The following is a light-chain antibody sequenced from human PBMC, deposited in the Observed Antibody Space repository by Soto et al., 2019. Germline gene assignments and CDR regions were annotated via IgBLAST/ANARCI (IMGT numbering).Light chain of an antibody. CDR2: DVS. J-gene: IGLJ2*01. Sequence: QSALTQPASVSGSPGQSITISCTGTSSDVGGYNYVSWYQQHPGKAPKLMIYDVSNRPSGVSNRFSGSKSGNTASLTIPGLPAEDEADYYCSSYTSSSTLVFGGGTKLTVL. CDR1: SSDVGGYNY. CDR3: SSYTSSSTLV. V-gene: IGLV2-14*01.